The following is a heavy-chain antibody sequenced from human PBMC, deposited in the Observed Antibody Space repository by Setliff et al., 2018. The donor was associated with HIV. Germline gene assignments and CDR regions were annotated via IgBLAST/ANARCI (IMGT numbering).Heavy chain of an antibody. J-gene: IGHJ6*03. CDR1: GGNFRSYG. D-gene: IGHD3-3*01. Sequence: SVKVSCKASGGNFRSYGISWVRQAPGQGLEWMGGIIPMSGVPNYAQRFQGKVTITADKSTSTAYMELTSLRFDDTAMYYCVRGVQSPPHYSYYYMDVWGEGTMVTVSS. CDR2: IIPMSGVP. CDR3: VRGVQSPPHYSYYYMDV. V-gene: IGHV1-69*10.